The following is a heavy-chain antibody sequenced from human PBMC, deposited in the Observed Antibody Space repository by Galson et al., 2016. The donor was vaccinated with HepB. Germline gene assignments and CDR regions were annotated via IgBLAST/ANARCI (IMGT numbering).Heavy chain of an antibody. CDR3: ARDVTGGGGSGQLDY. CDR2: IFHSGDT. J-gene: IGHJ4*02. Sequence: SETLSLTCTVSGASVSSGDFSWSWIRQPPGKGLEWIGYIFHSGDTNYNPSLKSRVTISLDTSKNQFSLMLTSVTAADTAVYYCARDVTGGGGSGQLDYWGQGTLVTVSS. D-gene: IGHD2-8*02. V-gene: IGHV4-61*08. CDR1: GASVSSGDFS.